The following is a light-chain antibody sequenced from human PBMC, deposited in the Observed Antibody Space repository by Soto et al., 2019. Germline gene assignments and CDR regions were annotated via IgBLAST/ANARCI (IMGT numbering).Light chain of an antibody. J-gene: IGLJ2*01. CDR1: SSNIVAGYD. V-gene: IGLV1-40*01. CDR3: QSYDSSLSGSV. Sequence: QSVLTQPPSVSGAPGQRVTISCTGSSSNIVAGYDVHWYQQLPRTAPKLLIYGNSNRPSGVPDRFSGSKSGTSASLAITGRQAEDEADYYCQSYDSSLSGSVFGGGTKLTVL. CDR2: GNS.